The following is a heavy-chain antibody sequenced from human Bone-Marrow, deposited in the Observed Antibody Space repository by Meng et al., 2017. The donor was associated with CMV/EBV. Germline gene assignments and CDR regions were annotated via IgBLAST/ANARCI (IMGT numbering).Heavy chain of an antibody. J-gene: IGHJ4*02. CDR2: IYSGGST. CDR3: ARGDDFDY. CDR1: GFTVSSSY. V-gene: IGHV3-53*01. Sequence: SLRPSCAASGFTVSSSYMSWVRQAPGKGLEWVSVIYSGGSTYYADSVKGRFTISRDNSKNTLYLQMNSLRAEDTAVYYCARGDDFDYWGQGTLVTVSS.